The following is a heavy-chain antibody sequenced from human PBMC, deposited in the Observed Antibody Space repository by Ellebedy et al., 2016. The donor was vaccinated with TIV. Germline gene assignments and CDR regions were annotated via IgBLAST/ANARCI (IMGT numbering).Heavy chain of an antibody. CDR1: GFTFSSYG. J-gene: IGHJ4*02. CDR3: ARETHYYDSSGNYWTYYFDY. V-gene: IGHV3-33*01. Sequence: GGSLRLSCAASGFTFSSYGMHWVRQAPGKGLEWVAVIWYDGRNEYYADSVKGRFTISRDNAKNSLYLQMNSLRAEDTAVYYCARETHYYDSSGNYWTYYFDYWGQGTLVTVSS. CDR2: IWYDGRNE. D-gene: IGHD3-22*01.